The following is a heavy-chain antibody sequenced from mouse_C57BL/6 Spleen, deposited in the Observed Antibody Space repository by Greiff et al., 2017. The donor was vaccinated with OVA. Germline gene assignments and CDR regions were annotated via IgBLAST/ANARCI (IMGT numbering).Heavy chain of an antibody. J-gene: IGHJ2*01. Sequence: EVQLQQSGPELVKPGASVKIPCKASGYTITDYNMDWVKQSHGKSLEWIGDINPNNGGTIYNQKFKGKATLTVDKSSSTAYMELRSLTSEDTAVYSCARASSGYDYGGQGTTLTVSS. CDR1: GYTITDYN. D-gene: IGHD3-2*02. V-gene: IGHV1-18*01. CDR3: ARASSGYDY. CDR2: INPNNGGT.